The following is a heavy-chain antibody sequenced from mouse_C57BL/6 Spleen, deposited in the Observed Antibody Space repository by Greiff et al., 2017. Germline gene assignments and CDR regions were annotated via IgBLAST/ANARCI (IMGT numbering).Heavy chain of an antibody. CDR1: GYTFTDYY. Sequence: VQLQQPGPELVKPGASVKISCKASGYTFTDYYMNWVKQSHGKSLVWIGDINTNNGGTSYNQQFKGKDPLTVDKSSSPAYLELRSLTSEDSAVYYCSSGGGNFDYWGQGTTLTVSS. CDR2: INTNNGGT. J-gene: IGHJ2*01. CDR3: SSGGGNFDY. V-gene: IGHV1-26*01.